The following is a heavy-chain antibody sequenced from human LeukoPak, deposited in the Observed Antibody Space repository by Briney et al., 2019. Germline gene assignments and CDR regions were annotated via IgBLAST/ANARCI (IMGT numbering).Heavy chain of an antibody. J-gene: IGHJ4*02. CDR2: IGITGDT. CDR3: ARARHEGGFDY. CDR1: GFTFSNYD. V-gene: IGHV3-13*01. Sequence: GGSLRLSCAASGFTFSNYDMHWVRQGTGKGLERVSVIGITGDTYYPGSVKGRFTISRENAKNSLYLQMNSLRAGDTAVYYCARARHEGGFDYWGQGTLVTVSS.